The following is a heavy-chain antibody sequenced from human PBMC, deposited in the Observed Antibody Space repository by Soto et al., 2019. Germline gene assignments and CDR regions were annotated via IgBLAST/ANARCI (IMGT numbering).Heavy chain of an antibody. CDR1: GGTFSSYA. Sequence: ASVKVSCKASGGTFSSYAISWVRQAPGQGLEWMGGIIPIFGTANYAQKFQGRVTITADESTSTAYMELSSLRSEDTAVYYCARDRGYCSSTSCYRGPFDIWGQGTMVTVSS. V-gene: IGHV1-69*13. CDR3: ARDRGYCSSTSCYRGPFDI. D-gene: IGHD2-2*02. J-gene: IGHJ3*02. CDR2: IIPIFGTA.